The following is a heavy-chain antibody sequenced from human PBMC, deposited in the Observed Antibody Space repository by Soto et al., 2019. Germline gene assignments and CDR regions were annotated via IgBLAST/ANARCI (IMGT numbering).Heavy chain of an antibody. V-gene: IGHV1-8*01. CDR2: MNPNSGNT. CDR3: ARRRCTGENCSYYLDH. J-gene: IGHJ4*02. D-gene: IGHD2-8*02. Sequence: QVQLVQSGAEVKKPGASVKVSCEASGYTFTSFDINWVRQAPGQGLEWMGWMNPNSGNTDYAQKFQGRVTMTSSTSLGTAYMELRSLRSDDTAVYYCARRRCTGENCSYYLDHWGQGTLVTVSP. CDR1: GYTFTSFD.